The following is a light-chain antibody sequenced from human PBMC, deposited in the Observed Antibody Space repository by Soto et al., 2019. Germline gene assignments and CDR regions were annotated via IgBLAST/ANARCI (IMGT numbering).Light chain of an antibody. CDR1: QSVSSS. V-gene: IGKV3-11*01. CDR2: DSS. CDR3: QQRYNWPPT. Sequence: EIFLTQSPDTLSLSPGERATLTCRASQSVSSSIAWYHQKPGQPPRLLIYDSSNRATGVPSRFSGSRSGTDFTLTISGLQPEDFALYYCQQRYNWPPTFGQGTKVEIK. J-gene: IGKJ1*01.